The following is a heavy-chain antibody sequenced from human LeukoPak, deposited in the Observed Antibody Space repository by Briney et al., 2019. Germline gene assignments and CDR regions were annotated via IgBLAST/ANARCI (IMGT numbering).Heavy chain of an antibody. V-gene: IGHV4-4*02. CDR3: ASLTTVTQGYFDS. J-gene: IGHJ4*02. D-gene: IGHD4-17*01. CDR2: VHLDGRT. Sequence: SETLSLTCGVSGGSVINTNWWTWVRQPPGKGLEWIGEVHLDGRTNYNPSLESRLTMSVDVSENQVSLKLTSVTAADTAVYYCASLTTVTQGYFDSWGQGTLVTVSS. CDR1: GGSVINTNW.